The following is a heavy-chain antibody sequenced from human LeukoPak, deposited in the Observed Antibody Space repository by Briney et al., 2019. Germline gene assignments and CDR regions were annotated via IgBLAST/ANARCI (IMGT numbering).Heavy chain of an antibody. CDR2: ISYDGSNK. V-gene: IGHV3-30*04. CDR3: AKDTPDGVSAAPDDYYFDY. CDR1: GFTFSSYA. J-gene: IGHJ4*02. D-gene: IGHD6-13*01. Sequence: PGGSLRLSCAASGFTFSSYAMHWVRQAPGKGLEWVAVISYDGSNKYYADSVKGRFTISRDNSKNTLYLQMNSLRAEDTAVYYCAKDTPDGVSAAPDDYYFDYWGQGTLVTVSS.